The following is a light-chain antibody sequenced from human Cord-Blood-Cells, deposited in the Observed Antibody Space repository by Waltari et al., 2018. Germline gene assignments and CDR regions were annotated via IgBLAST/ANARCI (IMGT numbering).Light chain of an antibody. V-gene: IGLV2-23*02. CDR1: SSDVGSYNL. Sequence: QSALTQPASVSGSPGQSITISCTGTSSDVGSYNLVSRYQQHPGKAPKLMIYEVSKRPSGVSKRFSGAKSGNTASLTISGLQAEDEADYYCCSYAGSSTLVFGGGTKLTVL. CDR3: CSYAGSSTLV. CDR2: EVS. J-gene: IGLJ2*01.